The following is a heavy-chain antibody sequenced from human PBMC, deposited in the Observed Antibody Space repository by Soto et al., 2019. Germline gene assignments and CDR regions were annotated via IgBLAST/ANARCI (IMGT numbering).Heavy chain of an antibody. D-gene: IGHD6-6*01. CDR1: GFTFSSYA. CDR3: AKAGEAARLSFLFDY. Sequence: GGSLRLSCAASGFTFSSYAMSWVRQAPGKGLEWVSAISGSGGSTYYADSVKGRFTISRDNSKNTLYLQMNSLRAEDTAVYYCAKAGEAARLSFLFDYWGQGTLVTVSS. V-gene: IGHV3-23*01. CDR2: ISGSGGST. J-gene: IGHJ4*02.